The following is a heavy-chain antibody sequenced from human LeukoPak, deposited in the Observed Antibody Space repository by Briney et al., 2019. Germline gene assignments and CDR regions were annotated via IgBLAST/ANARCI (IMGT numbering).Heavy chain of an antibody. J-gene: IGHJ5*02. CDR1: GFTFSTSD. Sequence: GGSLRLSCAASGFTFSTSDMHWVRQPIGKGLEWVSGIGTVGDIYNLGSVKGRFTISREDAKNSLYLQMNSLRAGDTAVYYCVRGASNGFDPWGQGTLVTVSS. CDR2: IGTVGDI. V-gene: IGHV3-13*01. CDR3: VRGASNGFDP.